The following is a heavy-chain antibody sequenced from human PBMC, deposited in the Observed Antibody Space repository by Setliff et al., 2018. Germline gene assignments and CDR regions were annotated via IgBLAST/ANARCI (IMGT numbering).Heavy chain of an antibody. Sequence: ASVKVSCKASGYTFTSYAMHWVRQAPGQRLEWMGWINAGNGNTKYSQKFQGRVTITRGTSASTAYMELGSLRSEDTAVYYCARDRFVYSGSGSLVFDYWGQGTLVTVSS. J-gene: IGHJ4*02. V-gene: IGHV1-3*01. CDR1: GYTFTSYA. D-gene: IGHD3-10*01. CDR2: INAGNGNT. CDR3: ARDRFVYSGSGSLVFDY.